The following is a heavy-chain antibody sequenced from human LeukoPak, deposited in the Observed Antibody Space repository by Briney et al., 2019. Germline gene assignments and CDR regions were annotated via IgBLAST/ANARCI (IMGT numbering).Heavy chain of an antibody. CDR1: GFTFSSYA. V-gene: IGHV3-30*19. D-gene: IGHD4-4*01. Sequence: GRSLRLSCAASGFTFSSYAMHWVRQAPGKGLEWVAVISYDGFKEYYADSVKGRFTISRDNSKDTLSLEMNSLSTADTAVYYCARDEVSGDYIFNFDVWGQGTLVTVPS. CDR2: ISYDGFKE. J-gene: IGHJ4*02. CDR3: ARDEVSGDYIFNFDV.